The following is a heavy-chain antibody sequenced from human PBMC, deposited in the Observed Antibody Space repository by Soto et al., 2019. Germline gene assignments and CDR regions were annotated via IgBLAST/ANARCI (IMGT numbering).Heavy chain of an antibody. Sequence: PSETLSLTCTVSGGSISSGGYYWSWIRQHPGKGLEWIGYIYYSGSTYYNPSLKSRVTISVDTSKNQFSLKLSSVTAADTAVYYCARTLEMATIGYYGMDVWGQGTTVTVSS. D-gene: IGHD5-12*01. CDR1: GGSISSGGYY. CDR3: ARTLEMATIGYYGMDV. CDR2: IYYSGST. J-gene: IGHJ6*02. V-gene: IGHV4-31*03.